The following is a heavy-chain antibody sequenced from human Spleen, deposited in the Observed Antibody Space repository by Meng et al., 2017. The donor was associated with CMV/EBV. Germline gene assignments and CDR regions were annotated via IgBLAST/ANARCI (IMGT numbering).Heavy chain of an antibody. CDR3: ARAEDCGADCFELLFDQ. CDR1: GGSISSSSYY. V-gene: IGHV4-39*07. J-gene: IGHJ4*02. D-gene: IGHD2-21*01. CDR2: IYYSGNT. Sequence: SETLSLTCSVPGGSISSSSYYWGWVRQPPGKGLEWIGNIYYSGNTHYNPSLKSRITISVDTSKSQVSLKLSSVSAADTAAYFCARAEDCGADCFELLFDQWGQGTLVTVSS.